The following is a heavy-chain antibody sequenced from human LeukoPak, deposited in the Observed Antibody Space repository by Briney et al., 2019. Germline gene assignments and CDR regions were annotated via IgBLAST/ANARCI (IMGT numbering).Heavy chain of an antibody. Sequence: SETLSLTCTVSGGSISSYYWSWIRQPPGKGLEWIGYIYYSGSTNYNPSLKSRVTISVDTSKNQFSLRLSSVTAADTAVYYCARDGVAGVVTLWGQGTLVTVSS. J-gene: IGHJ4*02. V-gene: IGHV4-59*01. CDR2: IYYSGST. CDR3: ARDGVAGVVTL. CDR1: GGSISSYY. D-gene: IGHD3-3*01.